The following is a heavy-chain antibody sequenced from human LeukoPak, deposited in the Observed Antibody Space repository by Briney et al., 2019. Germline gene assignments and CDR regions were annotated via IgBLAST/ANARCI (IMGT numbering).Heavy chain of an antibody. CDR2: ISWNSGSI. CDR1: GFTFDDYA. V-gene: IGHV3-9*01. CDR3: AKGDYNYYYGMDV. J-gene: IGHJ6*02. Sequence: GRSLRLSCEASGFTFDDYAMHWVRQAPGKGLEWVSGISWNSGSIGYGDSVKGRFTISRDNAKNSLYLQMNSLRAEDTALYYCAKGDYNYYYGMDVWGQGTTVTVSS.